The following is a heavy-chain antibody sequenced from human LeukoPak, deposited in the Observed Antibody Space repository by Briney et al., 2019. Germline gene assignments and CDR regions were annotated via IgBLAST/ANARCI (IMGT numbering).Heavy chain of an antibody. J-gene: IGHJ6*03. D-gene: IGHD3-10*01. CDR3: ARVSGESDYHYYYYMDV. CDR2: IYYSGST. V-gene: IGHV4-30-4*08. Sequence: SETLSLTCTVSGGSISSGDYYWSWIRQPPGKGLEWIGYIYYSGSTYYNPSLKSRVTISVDTSKNQFSLKLSSVTAADTAVYYCARVSGESDYHYYYYMDVWGKGTTVTVSS. CDR1: GGSISSGDYY.